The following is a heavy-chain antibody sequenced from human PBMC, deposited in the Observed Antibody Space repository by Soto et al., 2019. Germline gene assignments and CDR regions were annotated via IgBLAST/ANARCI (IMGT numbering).Heavy chain of an antibody. V-gene: IGHV1-3*01. J-gene: IGHJ6*02. D-gene: IGHD3-3*01. CDR1: GYTFTSYA. CDR3: ARDLGGYYDFWSGYSGYYGMDV. Sequence: QVQLVQSGAEVKKPGASVKVSCKASGYTFTSYAMHWVRQAPGQRLEWMGWINAGNGNTKYSQKFQGRVTITRDTSASTAYMELRSLRSEDTAVYYCARDLGGYYDFWSGYSGYYGMDVWGQGTTVTVSS. CDR2: INAGNGNT.